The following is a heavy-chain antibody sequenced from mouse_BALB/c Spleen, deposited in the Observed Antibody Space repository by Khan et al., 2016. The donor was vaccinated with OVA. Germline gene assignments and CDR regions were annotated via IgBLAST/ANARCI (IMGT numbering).Heavy chain of an antibody. CDR3: TRGGGGSRFAY. J-gene: IGHJ3*01. V-gene: IGHV1S137*01. CDR2: INTYYGDV. CDR1: GYTFTDFT. Sequence: QVQLKQSGAELVRPGVSVKISCKGSGYTFTDFTMHWVKQSHAKSLEWIGVINTYYGDVTYNQKFKGKATMTVDTSSSTVYMELARLTSEDSAIFDWTRGGGGSRFAYWGQGTLVTVSA.